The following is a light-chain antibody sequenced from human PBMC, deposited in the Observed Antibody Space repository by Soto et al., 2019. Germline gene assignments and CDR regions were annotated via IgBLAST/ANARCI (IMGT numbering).Light chain of an antibody. CDR2: DIT. Sequence: QSALTQPRSVSGSPGQSVTISCTGTSSDVGRFEYVSWYQQHPGEAPKVVVYDITTRPSGVPDRFSGSKSGNTASLTISGLQAEYAADYYCCSYAGIYSYVFGTGTKVTVL. CDR1: SSDVGRFEY. J-gene: IGLJ1*01. V-gene: IGLV2-11*01. CDR3: CSYAGIYSYV.